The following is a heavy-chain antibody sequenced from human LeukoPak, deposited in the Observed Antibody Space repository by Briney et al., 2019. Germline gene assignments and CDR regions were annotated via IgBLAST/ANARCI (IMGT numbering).Heavy chain of an antibody. CDR1: GGSISSYY. V-gene: IGHV4-59*01. CDR3: ARSGSNSYYFDY. D-gene: IGHD4-11*01. Sequence: LETLSLTCTVSGGSISSYYWSWIRQPPGKGLEWIGYIYYSGNTNYNPSLKSRVTISVDTSKNQFSLKLSSVTAADTAVYYCARSGSNSYYFDYWGQGTLVTVSS. CDR2: IYYSGNT. J-gene: IGHJ4*02.